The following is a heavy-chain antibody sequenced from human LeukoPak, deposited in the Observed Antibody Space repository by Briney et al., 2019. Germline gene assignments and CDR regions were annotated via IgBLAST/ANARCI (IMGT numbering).Heavy chain of an antibody. CDR1: GYTFTSYY. V-gene: IGHV1-46*01. CDR2: INPSDGTT. CDR3: ARDVVAVGATFDWAFHI. Sequence: GASVKVSCKTSGYTFTSYYMHWVRQAPGQGLEWMGIINPSDGTTSHAQRFQGRVTMTRDTSTSTVYMELSSLKSEDTAVYYCARDVVAVGATFDWAFHIWGQGTIATVSS. D-gene: IGHD1-26*01. J-gene: IGHJ3*02.